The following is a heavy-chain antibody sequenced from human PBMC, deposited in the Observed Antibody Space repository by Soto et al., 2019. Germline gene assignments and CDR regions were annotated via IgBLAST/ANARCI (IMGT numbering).Heavy chain of an antibody. Sequence: QVQLVESGGGVVQPGRSLRLSCAASGFTFSSYAMHWVRQAPGKGLEWVAVISYDGSNKYYADSVKGRFTISRDNSKNTLYLQINSLGAEDTAVYYGARPTLRIAAAADLDYWGRGSLVTVSS. V-gene: IGHV3-30-3*01. CDR3: ARPTLRIAAAADLDY. J-gene: IGHJ4*02. D-gene: IGHD6-13*01. CDR2: ISYDGSNK. CDR1: GFTFSSYA.